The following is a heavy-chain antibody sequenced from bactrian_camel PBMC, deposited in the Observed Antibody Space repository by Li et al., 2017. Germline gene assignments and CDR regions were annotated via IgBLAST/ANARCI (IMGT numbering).Heavy chain of an antibody. CDR1: GFAFSILA. Sequence: VQLVESGGGLVQPGGSLRLSCAASGFAFSILAMSWVRQAPGKGLEWVSSINSGGGVTSYADSAKGRFTISKDNAKNTLYLQMHSLQSDDSGMYYCAAAHRPPWGGSWSSLSTYEYVYWGQGTQVTV. D-gene: IGHD6*01. V-gene: IGHV3S42*01. J-gene: IGHJ4*01. CDR2: INSGGGVT. CDR3: AAAHRPPWGGSWSSLSTYEYVY.